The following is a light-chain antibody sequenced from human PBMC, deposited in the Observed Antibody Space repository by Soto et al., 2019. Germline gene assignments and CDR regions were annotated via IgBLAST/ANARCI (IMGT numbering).Light chain of an antibody. CDR2: RNT. CDR3: QSYDIRLSGSV. Sequence: QSVLTQPPSVSGAPGQRVTISCIGNNSNLGADYDVHWYQQFPGTAPKLLIYRNTNRPAGVPDRFSGSKSGTSASLAITGLQAEDEADYYCQSYDIRLSGSVFGGGTKLTVL. CDR1: NSNLGADYD. V-gene: IGLV1-40*01. J-gene: IGLJ3*02.